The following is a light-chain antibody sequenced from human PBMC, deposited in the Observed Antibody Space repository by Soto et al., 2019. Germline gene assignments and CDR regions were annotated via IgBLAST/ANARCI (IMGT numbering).Light chain of an antibody. Sequence: QSVLTQPASVSGSPGQSITMSCTGTSSDVGSYNLVSWYQQHPGKAPKLMIYEGSKPPSGVSNRFSGSKSGNTASLTISGLQAEDEADYYCCSYAAASTPAVFGTGTKLTVL. V-gene: IGLV2-23*01. CDR1: SSDVGSYNL. J-gene: IGLJ1*01. CDR3: CSYAAASTPAV. CDR2: EGS.